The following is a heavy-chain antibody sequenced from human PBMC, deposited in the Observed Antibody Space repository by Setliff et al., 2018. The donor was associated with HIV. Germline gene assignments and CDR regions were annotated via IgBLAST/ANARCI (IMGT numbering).Heavy chain of an antibody. V-gene: IGHV5-51*01. CDR1: GYSFTNYW. CDR3: ARSGKSGELYAY. J-gene: IGHJ4*02. D-gene: IGHD3-10*01. CDR2: IYPIDSDT. Sequence: RGESQKISCKGSGYSFTNYWVGWVRQMPGKGLEWMGIIYPIDSDTKYSPSFWGRVTISVDKSTNTAYLHWNSLRPADTAMYFCARSGKSGELYAYWGQGTQVTVSS.